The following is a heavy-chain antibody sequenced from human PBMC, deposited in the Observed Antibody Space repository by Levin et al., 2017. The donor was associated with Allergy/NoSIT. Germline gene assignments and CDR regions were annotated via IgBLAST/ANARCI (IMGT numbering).Heavy chain of an antibody. CDR1: GFTFSSYE. J-gene: IGHJ4*02. D-gene: IGHD5-12*01. CDR2: ISSPGSTI. Sequence: GGSLRLSCATSGFTFSSYEMNWVRQAPGKGLEWVSYISSPGSTIYYADSVKGRFTISRDNAKNSLYLQMNSLRAEDTAVYHCASDAGYAEVAYWGQGTLVTVSS. V-gene: IGHV3-48*03. CDR3: ASDAGYAEVAY.